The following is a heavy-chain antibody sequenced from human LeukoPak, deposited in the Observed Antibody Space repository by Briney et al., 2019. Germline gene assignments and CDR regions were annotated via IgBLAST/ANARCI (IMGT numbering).Heavy chain of an antibody. J-gene: IGHJ1*01. CDR1: GYTFTGYY. CDR2: INPNSGGT. CDR3: ARDMFWAAVAGMSYFQH. Sequence: ASVKVSCKASGYTFTGYYMHWVRQAPGQGLEWMGWINPNSGGTNYAQKFQGRVTMTRDTSTSTVYMELSSLRSEDTAVYYCARDMFWAAVAGMSYFQHWGQGTLVTVSS. V-gene: IGHV1-2*02. D-gene: IGHD6-19*01.